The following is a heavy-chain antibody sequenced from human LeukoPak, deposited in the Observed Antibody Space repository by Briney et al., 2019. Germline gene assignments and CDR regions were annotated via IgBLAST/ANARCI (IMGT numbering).Heavy chain of an antibody. Sequence: GGSLRLSCAASGFTFSSYAMSWVRQAPGKGLEWVSAISGSGGSTYYADSVKGRFTISRDNAKNSLYLQMNSLRAEDTAVYYCARSAAAAGSFDYWGQGTLVTVSS. CDR3: ARSAAAAGSFDY. CDR2: ISGSGGST. V-gene: IGHV3-23*01. CDR1: GFTFSSYA. D-gene: IGHD6-13*01. J-gene: IGHJ4*02.